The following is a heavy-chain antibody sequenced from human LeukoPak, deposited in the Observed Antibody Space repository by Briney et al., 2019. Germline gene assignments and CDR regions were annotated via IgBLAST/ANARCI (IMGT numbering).Heavy chain of an antibody. CDR3: ARVGSYYDSSGFFYDI. Sequence: ASVKVSCKASGYTFTGYYMHWVRQAPGQGLEWMGWISPNSGGTNYAQKFQGRVTMTRDTSISTACMELSRLRSDDTAMYYCARVGSYYDSSGFFYDIWGQGTMVTVSS. D-gene: IGHD3-22*01. J-gene: IGHJ3*02. CDR1: GYTFTGYY. CDR2: ISPNSGGT. V-gene: IGHV1-2*02.